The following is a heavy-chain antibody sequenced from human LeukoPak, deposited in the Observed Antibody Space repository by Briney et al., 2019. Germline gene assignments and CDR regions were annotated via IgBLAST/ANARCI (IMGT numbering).Heavy chain of an antibody. CDR2: ISGDGSST. Sequence: GGSLRLSCAASGFTFSSYWMHWVRQAPGKGLVWVSYISGDGSSTNYADSVKGRFTISRDNAKNSLYLQMNSLRAEDTAVYYCARDRAGSRDAFDIWGQGTMVTVSS. J-gene: IGHJ3*02. CDR1: GFTFSSYW. CDR3: ARDRAGSRDAFDI. D-gene: IGHD6-19*01. V-gene: IGHV3-74*01.